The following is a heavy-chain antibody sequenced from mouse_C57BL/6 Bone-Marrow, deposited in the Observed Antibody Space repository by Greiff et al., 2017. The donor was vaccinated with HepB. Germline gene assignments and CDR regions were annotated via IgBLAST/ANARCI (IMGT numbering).Heavy chain of an antibody. CDR3: ARHGEGYYYGSSPAWFAY. J-gene: IGHJ3*01. D-gene: IGHD1-1*01. V-gene: IGHV5-6*01. Sequence: EVQLQESGGDLVKPGGSLKLSCAASGFTFSSYGMSWVRQTPDKRLEWVATISSGGSYTYYPESVKGRFTISRDNAKNTLYLQMSSLKSEDTAMYYCARHGEGYYYGSSPAWFAYWGQGTLVTVSA. CDR1: GFTFSSYG. CDR2: ISSGGSYT.